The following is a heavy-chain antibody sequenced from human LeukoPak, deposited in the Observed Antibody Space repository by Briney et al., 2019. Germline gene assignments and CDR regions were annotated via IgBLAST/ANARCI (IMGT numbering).Heavy chain of an antibody. J-gene: IGHJ4*02. CDR1: GYTFTGYY. CDR3: ASAGVITTGFDY. CDR2: INPNSGGT. V-gene: IGHV1-2*02. D-gene: IGHD3-22*01. Sequence: GASVTVSCKASGYTFTGYYMHWVRQAPGQGVEWMGWINPNSGGTNYAQKFQGRVTMTRDTSIGTAYMELSRLRSDDTAVYYCASAGVITTGFDYWGQGTLVTVSS.